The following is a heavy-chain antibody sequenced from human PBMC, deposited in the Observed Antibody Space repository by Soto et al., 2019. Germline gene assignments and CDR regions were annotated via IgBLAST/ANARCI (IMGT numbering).Heavy chain of an antibody. Sequence: ASVKVSCKASGYTFTSYYMHWVRQAPGQGLEWMEIINPSGGSTSYAQKFQGRVTMTRDTSTSTVYMELSSLRSEDTAVYYCASMTTLNYFDYWGQGTLVTVSS. CDR3: ASMTTLNYFDY. CDR2: INPSGGST. CDR1: GYTFTSYY. V-gene: IGHV1-46*01. D-gene: IGHD4-17*01. J-gene: IGHJ4*02.